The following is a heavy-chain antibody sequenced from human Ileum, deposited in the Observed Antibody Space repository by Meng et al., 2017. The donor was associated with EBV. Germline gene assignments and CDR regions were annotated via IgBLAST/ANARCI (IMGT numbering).Heavy chain of an antibody. D-gene: IGHD1-7*01. CDR3: GRDQGRELINH. CDR1: GASISSDTW. Sequence: QGQLQASAPGLVKPSGTLSSTCTVSGASISSDTWWSWVRQPPGKGLEWIGEVYHRGDTNYNPSLKSRVDISVDKSKNQFYLSLFSVTAADTAVYYCGRDQGRELINHWGQGTLVTVSS. J-gene: IGHJ4*02. V-gene: IGHV4-4*02. CDR2: VYHRGDT.